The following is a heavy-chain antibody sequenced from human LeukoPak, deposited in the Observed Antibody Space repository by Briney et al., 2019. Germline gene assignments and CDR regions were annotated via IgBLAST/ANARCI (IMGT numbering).Heavy chain of an antibody. V-gene: IGHV4-4*02. CDR3: ARGSNWGFY. D-gene: IGHD7-27*01. CDR1: GDSITSSEW. CDR2: SYYSGST. J-gene: IGHJ4*02. Sequence: PSETLSLTCAASGDSITSSEWWSWVRQPPGKGLEWIGESYYSGSTNYNPSLKSRVTISLDKSTNQFSLKLSSVTAADTAVYYCARGSNWGFYWGQGTLVTVSS.